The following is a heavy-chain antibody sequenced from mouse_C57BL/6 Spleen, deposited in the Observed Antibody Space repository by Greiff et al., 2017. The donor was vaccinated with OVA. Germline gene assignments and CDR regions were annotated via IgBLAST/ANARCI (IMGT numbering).Heavy chain of an antibody. CDR2: INPSSGYT. Sequence: LVQSGAELVRPGASVKMSCKASGYTFTSYTMHWVKQRPGQGLEWIGNINPSSGYTKYNQKFKDKATLTADKSSSTAYMQLSSLTSEDSAVYFWAITPPLGNIPLAGFAYGAKGTLVTVS. D-gene: IGHD1-1*01. J-gene: IGHJ3*01. V-gene: IGHV1-4*01. CDR3: AITPPLGNIPLAGFAY. CDR1: GYTFTSYT.